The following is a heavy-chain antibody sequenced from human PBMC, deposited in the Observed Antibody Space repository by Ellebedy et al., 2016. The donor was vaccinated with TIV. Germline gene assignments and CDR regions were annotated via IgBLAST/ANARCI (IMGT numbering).Heavy chain of an antibody. V-gene: IGHV1-24*01. CDR1: GYTLTELS. CDR2: FDPEDGET. Sequence: ASVKVSXKVSGYTLTELSMHWVRQAPGKGLEWMGGFDPEDGETIYAQKFQGRVTMTEDTSADTAYMELSSLRSEDTAVYYCATSGSSFIVGAFDIWGQGTMVTVSS. D-gene: IGHD1-26*01. J-gene: IGHJ3*02. CDR3: ATSGSSFIVGAFDI.